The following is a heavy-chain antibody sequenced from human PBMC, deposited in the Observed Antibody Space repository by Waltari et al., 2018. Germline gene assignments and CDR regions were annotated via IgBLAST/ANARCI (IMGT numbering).Heavy chain of an antibody. CDR2: ISSSSSTI. CDR3: ATGGDPDAFDI. Sequence: EVQLVESGGGLVQPGGSLRLSCAASGFTFSSYSMNWVRRAPGKGLEWVSYISSSSSTIYYADSVKGRFTISRDNAKNSLYLQMNSLRAEDTAVYYCATGGDPDAFDIWGQGTMVTVSS. J-gene: IGHJ3*02. D-gene: IGHD2-21*02. V-gene: IGHV3-48*01. CDR1: GFTFSSYS.